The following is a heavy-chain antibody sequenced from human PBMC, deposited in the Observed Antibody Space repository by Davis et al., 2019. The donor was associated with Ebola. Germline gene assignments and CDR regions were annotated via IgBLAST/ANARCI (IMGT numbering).Heavy chain of an antibody. CDR3: ARGTDGYNPGGYFDS. CDR1: GYSFTTYW. V-gene: IGHV5-51*01. CDR2: IFPGDSDT. Sequence: PGGSLRLSCKASGYSFTTYWIVWVRQMPGKGLECMGIIFPGDSDTRYSPSVQGQVTISADKSSSTAYLEWSSLKASDTAMYYCARGTDGYNPGGYFDSWGQGTLVTVSS. J-gene: IGHJ4*02. D-gene: IGHD5-24*01.